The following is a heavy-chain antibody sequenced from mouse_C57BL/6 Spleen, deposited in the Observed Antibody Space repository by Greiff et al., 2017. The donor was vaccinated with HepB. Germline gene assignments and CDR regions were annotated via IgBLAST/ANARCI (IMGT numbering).Heavy chain of an antibody. CDR2: IDPEDGDT. Sequence: EVKLQESGAELVRPGASVKLSCTASGFNIKDYYMHWVKQRPEQGLEWIGRIDPEDGDTEYAPKFQGKATMTADTSSNTAYLQLSSLTSEDTAVYYCAYGYGKGFAYWGQGTLVTVSA. V-gene: IGHV14-1*01. D-gene: IGHD2-2*01. CDR1: GFNIKDYY. J-gene: IGHJ3*01. CDR3: AYGYGKGFAY.